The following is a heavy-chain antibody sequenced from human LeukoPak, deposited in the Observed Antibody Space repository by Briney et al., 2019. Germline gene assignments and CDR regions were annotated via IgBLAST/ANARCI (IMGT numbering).Heavy chain of an antibody. V-gene: IGHV4-59*01. CDR1: GGSISSYY. D-gene: IGHD2-15*01. J-gene: IGHJ4*02. CDR2: IFYSGST. CDR3: ARAYCSGGSCYSDY. Sequence: SETLSLTCTVSGGSISSYYWSWIRQPPGKGLEWIGYIFYSGSTNYNPSLKSRVTISVNTSKNQFSLNLTPVTAPATSVDYVARAYCSGGSCYSDYWGQGTVVTVSS.